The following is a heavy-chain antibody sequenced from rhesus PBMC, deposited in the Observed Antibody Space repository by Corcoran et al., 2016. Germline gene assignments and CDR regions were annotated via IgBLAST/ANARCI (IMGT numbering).Heavy chain of an antibody. CDR2: IMWDGDST. Sequence: EVQLVESGGGVVQPGGSLRLSCAASGFTVADYAMGWVRQGPGKGLEWVSAIMWDGDSTYYADSVKGRFTISRDNAKNSLYLPMDRLRAEDTALYYCARMTTVTTSDYWGQGVLVTVSS. J-gene: IGHJ4*01. CDR3: ARMTTVTTSDY. D-gene: IGHD4-35*01. CDR1: GFTVADYA. V-gene: IGHV3-78*01.